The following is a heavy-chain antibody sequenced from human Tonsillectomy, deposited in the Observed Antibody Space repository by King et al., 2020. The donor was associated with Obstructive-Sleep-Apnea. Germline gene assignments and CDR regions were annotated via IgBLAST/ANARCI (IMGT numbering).Heavy chain of an antibody. V-gene: IGHV4-59*01. J-gene: IGHJ5*02. Sequence: QLQESGPGLVKPSETLSLTCTVSVGSISSYYWSWIRQPPGKGLEWIGYIYYSGSTNYNTSLKSRVTISVDTSKNQFSLKLSSVTAADTAVYYCARDVLEFENWFDPWGQGTLVTVSS. CDR3: ARDVLEFENWFDP. CDR1: VGSISSYY. CDR2: IYYSGST. D-gene: IGHD1-1*01.